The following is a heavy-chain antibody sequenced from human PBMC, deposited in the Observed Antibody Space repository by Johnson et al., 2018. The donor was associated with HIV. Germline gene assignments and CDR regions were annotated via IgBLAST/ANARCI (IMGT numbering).Heavy chain of an antibody. CDR1: GFTFSFYW. CDR3: AKDRRWELLGAFDI. D-gene: IGHD2-15*01. CDR2: IREAGSDK. Sequence: VQLVESGGGLVQPGGSLRLSCAASGFTFSFYWMSWVRQAPGTGLEWLANIREAGSDKYYAGSVKGRFTISRDNAKNSLYLQMNNLRGEDTAVYYCAKDRRWELLGAFDIWGQGTMVTVSS. J-gene: IGHJ3*02. V-gene: IGHV3-7*05.